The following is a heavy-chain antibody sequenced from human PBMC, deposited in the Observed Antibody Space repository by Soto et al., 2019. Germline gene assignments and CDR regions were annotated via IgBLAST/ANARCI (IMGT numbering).Heavy chain of an antibody. CDR3: EKDMDPEYSSSGWDY. CDR2: ISWDGGST. CDR1: GFTFDDYA. D-gene: IGHD6-6*01. V-gene: IGHV3-43D*04. J-gene: IGHJ4*02. Sequence: GGSLRLSCAASGFTFDDYAMHWVRQAPGKGLEWVSLISWDGGSTYYADSVKGRFTISRDNSKNSLYLQMNSLRAEDTALYYCEKDMDPEYSSSGWDYWGQGTLVTVSS.